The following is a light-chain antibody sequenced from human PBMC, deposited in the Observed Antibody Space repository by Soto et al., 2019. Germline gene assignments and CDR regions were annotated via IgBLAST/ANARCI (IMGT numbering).Light chain of an antibody. Sequence: DIQMTQSPSTLSASVGDRVTITCRASQSISSWLAWYQQKPGKAPKLLIYDASSLESGVPSRFSGSGSGADFTLTISSLQPEDFATYYCQQSHSTPTFGGGTKVDI. CDR2: DAS. CDR3: QQSHSTPT. J-gene: IGKJ4*01. CDR1: QSISSW. V-gene: IGKV1-5*01.